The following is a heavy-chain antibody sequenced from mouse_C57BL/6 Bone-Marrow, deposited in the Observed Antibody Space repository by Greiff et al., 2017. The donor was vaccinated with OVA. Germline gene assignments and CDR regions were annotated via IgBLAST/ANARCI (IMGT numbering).Heavy chain of an antibody. D-gene: IGHD1-1*02. V-gene: IGHV5-17*01. J-gene: IGHJ2*01. Sequence: EVKLMESGGGLVKPGGSLKLSCAASGFTFSDYGMHWVRQAPEKGLEWVAYISSGSSTIYYADTVKGRFTISRDNAKNTLFLQMTSLRSEDTAMYYCASYGHLDYWGQGTTLTVSS. CDR1: GFTFSDYG. CDR3: ASYGHLDY. CDR2: ISSGSSTI.